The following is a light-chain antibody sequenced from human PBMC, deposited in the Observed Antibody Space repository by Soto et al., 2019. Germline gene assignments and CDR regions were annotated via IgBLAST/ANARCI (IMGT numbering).Light chain of an antibody. CDR3: SSYGASSTL. J-gene: IGLJ3*02. CDR2: DVS. CDR1: SSDIGSYNY. Sequence: LTQPASLSGSPGQSITISCTGTSSDIGSYNYVSWYQQHPGKAPKLMIFDVSYRPSGISDRFSGSKSGNTASLTISGLQPEDEADYYCSSYGASSTLFGGGTKVTVL. V-gene: IGLV2-14*03.